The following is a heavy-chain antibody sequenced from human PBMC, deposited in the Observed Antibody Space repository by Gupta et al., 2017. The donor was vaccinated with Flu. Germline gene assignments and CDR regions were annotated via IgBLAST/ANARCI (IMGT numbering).Heavy chain of an antibody. D-gene: IGHD4-11*01. CDR1: GFTFSNAW. Sequence: EVQLVESGGGLVKPGGSLRLSCAASGFTFSNAWMSWVRQAPGKGLEWVGRIKSKTDGGTTDYAAPVKGRFTISRDDSKNTLYLQMNSLKTEDTAVYYGTTDYYSNYDPDFDYWGQGTLVTVSS. J-gene: IGHJ4*02. CDR2: IKSKTDGGTT. V-gene: IGHV3-15*01. CDR3: TTDYYSNYDPDFDY.